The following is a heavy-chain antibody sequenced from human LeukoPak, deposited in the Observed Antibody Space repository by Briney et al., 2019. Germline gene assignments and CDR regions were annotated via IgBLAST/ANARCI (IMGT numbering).Heavy chain of an antibody. CDR2: ISGSGGST. Sequence: GGSLRLSCAASGFTLSSYAMSWVRQAPGKGLEWVSAISGSGGSTYYADSVKGRFTISRDNSKNTLYLQMNSLRAEDTAVYYCAKLDRRIVAAAGGYFDYWGQGTLVTVSS. J-gene: IGHJ4*02. CDR1: GFTLSSYA. D-gene: IGHD6-13*01. V-gene: IGHV3-23*01. CDR3: AKLDRRIVAAAGGYFDY.